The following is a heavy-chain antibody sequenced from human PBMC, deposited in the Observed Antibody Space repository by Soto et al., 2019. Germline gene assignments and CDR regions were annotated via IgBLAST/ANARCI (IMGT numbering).Heavy chain of an antibody. Sequence: ETLRLSCVDSGISFSDYWMTWVRQAPGKGLEWVASIKQDGSEKSYVDSVEGRFTISRDNAKNSLYLQMDSLRVGDAAVYYCARGGVYSTSSLPRFYYYAMDVWGQGTTVTVSS. CDR3: ARGGVYSTSSLPRFYYYAMDV. V-gene: IGHV3-7*01. CDR1: GISFSDYW. J-gene: IGHJ6*02. D-gene: IGHD6-6*01. CDR2: IKQDGSEK.